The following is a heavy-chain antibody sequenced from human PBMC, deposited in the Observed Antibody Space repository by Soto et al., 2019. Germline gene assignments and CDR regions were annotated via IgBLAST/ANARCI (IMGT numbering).Heavy chain of an antibody. Sequence: SETLSLTCAVSGDSISNSRFYWAWIRQPPGEGLEWIGSIYHTGNAYYNPSLKSRVTIFVDTSKNQFSLKLTSVTAADTALYYCARDYFDSSDYTTNWFDPWGQGSLVTVSS. J-gene: IGHJ5*02. CDR3: ARDYFDSSDYTTNWFDP. V-gene: IGHV4-39*01. CDR1: GDSISNSRFY. D-gene: IGHD3-22*01. CDR2: IYHTGNA.